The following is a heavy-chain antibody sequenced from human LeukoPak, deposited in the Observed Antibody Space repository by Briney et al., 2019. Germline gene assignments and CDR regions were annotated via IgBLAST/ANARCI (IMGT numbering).Heavy chain of an antibody. CDR1: GGSFSGYY. V-gene: IGHV4-34*01. CDR2: INHSGST. D-gene: IGHD3-10*01. CDR3: ARSYYYGSGSYLPWFDP. Sequence: PSETLSLTCAVYGGSFSGYYWSWIRQPPGKGLEWIGEINHSGSTNYNPSLKSRVTISVDTSKNQFSLKLSSVTAADTAVYYCARSYYYGSGSYLPWFDPWGQGTLVTVSS. J-gene: IGHJ5*02.